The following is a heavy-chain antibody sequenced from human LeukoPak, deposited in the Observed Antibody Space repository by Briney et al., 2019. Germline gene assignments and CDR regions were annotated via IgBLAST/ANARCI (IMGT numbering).Heavy chain of an antibody. D-gene: IGHD5-24*01. Sequence: SETLSLTCTASGGSISSYYWSWIRQPPGKGLEWIGYIYYSGSSYYNPSLRSRVTISVDTSKNHFSLKLSSVTAADTAVYYCARNRDGYNSFDYWGQGTLVTVSS. CDR2: IYYSGSS. CDR1: GGSISSYY. V-gene: IGHV4-59*06. CDR3: ARNRDGYNSFDY. J-gene: IGHJ4*02.